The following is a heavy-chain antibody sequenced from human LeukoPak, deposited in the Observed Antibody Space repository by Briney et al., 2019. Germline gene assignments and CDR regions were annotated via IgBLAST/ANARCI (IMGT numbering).Heavy chain of an antibody. CDR3: ARTSAYGSSWHSY. CDR2: ISAYNANT. D-gene: IGHD6-13*01. V-gene: IGHV1-18*01. CDR1: GYTFTTYD. J-gene: IGHJ4*02. Sequence: GASVKVSCKASGYTFTTYDINWVRQATGQGLEWMGWISAYNANTHYAQKVQGRVTMTTDSSTTTAYMELRSLRSDDTAVYYCARTSAYGSSWHSYWGQGTLVTVSS.